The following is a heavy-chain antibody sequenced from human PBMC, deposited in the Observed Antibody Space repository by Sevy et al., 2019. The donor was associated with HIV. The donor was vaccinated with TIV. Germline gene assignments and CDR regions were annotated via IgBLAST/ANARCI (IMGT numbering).Heavy chain of an antibody. CDR2: ISSSSGYI. CDR1: GFIFSSHG. J-gene: IGHJ4*02. Sequence: GGSLRLSCAASGFIFSSHGMNWVRQAPGKGLEWVSFISSSSGYIYYADSVKGRFTISRDNAKNSLYLQMNGLRAEDTALYYCARDRDEDFWSGYILDYWGQGTLVTVSS. D-gene: IGHD3-3*01. CDR3: ARDRDEDFWSGYILDY. V-gene: IGHV3-21*01.